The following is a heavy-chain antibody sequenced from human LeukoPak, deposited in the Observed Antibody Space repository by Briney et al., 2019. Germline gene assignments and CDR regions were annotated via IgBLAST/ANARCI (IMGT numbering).Heavy chain of an antibody. CDR1: GFTFSSYW. CDR2: IKQDGSEK. Sequence: PGGSLRPSCAASGFTFSSYWMSWVRQAPGKGLEWVANIKQDGSEKYYVDSVKGRFTISRDNAKNSLYLQMNSLRAEDTAVYYCARFPDIVVVPAGFDIWGQGTMVTVSS. J-gene: IGHJ3*02. V-gene: IGHV3-7*01. CDR3: ARFPDIVVVPAGFDI. D-gene: IGHD2-2*01.